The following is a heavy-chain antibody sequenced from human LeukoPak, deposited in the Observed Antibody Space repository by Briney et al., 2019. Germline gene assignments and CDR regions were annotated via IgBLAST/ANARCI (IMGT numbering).Heavy chain of an antibody. CDR2: INPNSGGT. Sequence: ASVKVSCKASGYTFTGYYMHWVRQAPGQGLEWMGWINPNSGGTNYAQKFQGRVTMTRDTSISTAYMELSGLRSDDTAVYYCARDRFGELFLNMDYWGQGTLVTVSS. V-gene: IGHV1-2*02. J-gene: IGHJ4*02. CDR1: GYTFTGYY. D-gene: IGHD3-10*01. CDR3: ARDRFGELFLNMDY.